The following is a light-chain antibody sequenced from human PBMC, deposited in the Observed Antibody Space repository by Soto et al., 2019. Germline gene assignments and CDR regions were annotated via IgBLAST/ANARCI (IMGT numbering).Light chain of an antibody. CDR2: DAS. Sequence: IVMTQASGTLSVSSGERGTLFCRASQNVGRNLAWYQQKVGQAPRLLIYDASARATGIPARFSGSGSGTEFTLTISSLQSEDFAVYYCQQYNDWPETFGQGTKVEIK. CDR1: QNVGRN. J-gene: IGKJ1*01. V-gene: IGKV3-15*01. CDR3: QQYNDWPET.